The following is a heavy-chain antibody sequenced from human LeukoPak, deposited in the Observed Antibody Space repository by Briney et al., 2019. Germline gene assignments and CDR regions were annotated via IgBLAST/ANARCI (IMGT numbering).Heavy chain of an antibody. Sequence: ASVKVSCKASGYNLVAYGLSWVRQAPGQGLEWMGWIDTNNGETNYTQRFLGRVTMTTDTSTNTAYMELRSLRSDDTAVFHCVRDVDQRLDYWGQGTLVTVSS. V-gene: IGHV1-18*01. CDR2: IDTNNGET. J-gene: IGHJ4*02. CDR1: GYNLVAYG. CDR3: VRDVDQRLDY.